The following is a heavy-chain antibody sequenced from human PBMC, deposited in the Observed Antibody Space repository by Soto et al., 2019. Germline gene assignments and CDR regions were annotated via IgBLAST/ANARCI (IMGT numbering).Heavy chain of an antibody. V-gene: IGHV1-18*01. D-gene: IGHD2-21*01. CDR1: GYSFTTYG. CDR2: ISGYNGDT. CDR3: AREGVRPYYYYGMDV. Sequence: QVHLVQSGAEVKKPGASVKVSCKASGYSFTTYGISWVRQAPGQGLEWMGWISGYNGDTNYAQNFQARVTMTTDTSTSTAYMEPRSLGSDDTAVYYCAREGVRPYYYYGMDVWGQGTTVTVSS. J-gene: IGHJ6*02.